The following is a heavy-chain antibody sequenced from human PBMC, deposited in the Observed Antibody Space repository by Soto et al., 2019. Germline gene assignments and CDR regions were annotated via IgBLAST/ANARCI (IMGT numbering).Heavy chain of an antibody. CDR1: GFTFSSYA. CDR3: ANYYGDYAGGEFFQH. D-gene: IGHD4-17*01. J-gene: IGHJ1*01. Sequence: EVQLLESGGGLVQPGGSRRLSFAPSGFTFSSYAMNWFRQAPGKGLGWVSAITGSGGSKGYADSVKGRFTISRDNSKNTLYLQMNSLRAEDTALYYCANYYGDYAGGEFFQHWGQGTLVTVSS. V-gene: IGHV3-23*01. CDR2: ITGSGGSK.